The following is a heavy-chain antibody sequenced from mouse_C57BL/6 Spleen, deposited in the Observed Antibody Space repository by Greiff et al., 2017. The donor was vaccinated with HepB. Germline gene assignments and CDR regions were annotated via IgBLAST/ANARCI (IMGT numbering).Heavy chain of an antibody. V-gene: IGHV1-19*01. CDR2: INPYNGGT. Sequence: EVQLQQSGPVLVKPGASVKMSCKASGYTFTDYYMNWVKQSHGKSLEWIGVINPYNGGTSYNQKFKGKATLTVDKSSSTAYMELNSLTSEDSAVYYCARRGNQREAWFAYWGQGTLVTVSA. CDR1: GYTFTDYY. J-gene: IGHJ3*01. CDR3: ARRGNQREAWFAY. D-gene: IGHD2-1*01.